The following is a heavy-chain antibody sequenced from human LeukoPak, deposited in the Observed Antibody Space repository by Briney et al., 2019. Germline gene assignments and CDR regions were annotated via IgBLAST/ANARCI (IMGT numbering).Heavy chain of an antibody. V-gene: IGHV3-33*01. CDR2: MWREGSRK. J-gene: IGHJ4*02. D-gene: IGHD3-22*01. CDR1: GFTFSTFG. CDR3: ASEGRGYSRDF. Sequence: GESQRLPCAASGFTFSTFGMHWLRQAPGKGLEWVAGMWREGSRKHYGDSVKGRLTIYRDNSNNTLFLQMNSLRDEDTAVYYCASEGRGYSRDFWGQGTLVIVSS.